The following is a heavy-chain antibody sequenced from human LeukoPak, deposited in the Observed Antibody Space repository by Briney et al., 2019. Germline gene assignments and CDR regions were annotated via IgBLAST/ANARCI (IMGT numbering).Heavy chain of an antibody. CDR1: GFTFSTFG. J-gene: IGHJ4*02. Sequence: PGGSLRLSCTGSGFTFSTFGMHWVRQAPGMGLEWVAFIRYDGSNEYYGDSVKGRFTISRGNSKNTLYLQMNSLRAEDTAVYYCAKSINDYVWGDYYSWGQGTLVTVSS. CDR2: IRYDGSNE. D-gene: IGHD3-16*01. CDR3: AKSINDYVWGDYYS. V-gene: IGHV3-30*02.